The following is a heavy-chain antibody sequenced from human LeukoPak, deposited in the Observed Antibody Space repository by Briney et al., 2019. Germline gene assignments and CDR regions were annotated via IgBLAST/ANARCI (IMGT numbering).Heavy chain of an antibody. V-gene: IGHV4-38-2*02. J-gene: IGHJ4*02. D-gene: IGHD1-26*01. CDR3: ARASGSYYIFDY. CDR1: GYSISSGYY. Sequence: SDTLSLTCTVSGYSISSGYYWGWIRQPPGKALAWIGSIYHSGSTYYNTSLKSRATISVDTSKNQFSLKLSSVTAADTAVYYCARASGSYYIFDYWGQGTLVTVYS. CDR2: IYHSGST.